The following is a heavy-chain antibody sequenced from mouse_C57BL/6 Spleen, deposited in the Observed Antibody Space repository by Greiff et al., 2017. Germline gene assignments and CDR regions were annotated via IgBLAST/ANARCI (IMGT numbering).Heavy chain of an antibody. V-gene: IGHV5-17*01. CDR3: ARWRYYYSSNAMDY. J-gene: IGHJ4*01. CDR1: GFTFSDYG. CDR2: ISSGSSTI. Sequence: EVQLQESGGGLVKPGGSLTLSCAATGFTFSDYGMHWVRQAPEKGLAWVAYISSGSSTIYYADTVKGRFTISRDTAKNTMFLQMTSRRSEDTAMYYCARWRYYYSSNAMDYGVQGTSATVSS. D-gene: IGHD1-1*01.